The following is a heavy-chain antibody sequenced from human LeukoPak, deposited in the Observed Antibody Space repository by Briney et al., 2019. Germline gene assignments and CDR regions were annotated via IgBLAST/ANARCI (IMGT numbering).Heavy chain of an antibody. V-gene: IGHV3-48*03. J-gene: IGHJ4*02. CDR2: IRDSGSTI. CDR3: AREAAYYFDY. Sequence: GGSLRLSCAASGFTFSSYERHWVRQAPGKGLEWVSYIRDSGSTIYYADSVKGRFTISRDNAKNSLYLQMNSLRAADTAVYYCAREAAYYFDYWGQGTLVTVSS. CDR1: GFTFSSYE.